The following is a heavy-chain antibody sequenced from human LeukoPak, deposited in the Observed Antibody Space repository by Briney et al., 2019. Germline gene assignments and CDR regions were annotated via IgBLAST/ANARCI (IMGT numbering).Heavy chain of an antibody. J-gene: IGHJ4*02. V-gene: IGHV1-69*13. CDR2: IIPIFGTA. CDR1: GYTFTSYD. D-gene: IGHD3-10*01. CDR3: ARGSYSVYFDY. Sequence: ASVKVSCKASGYTFTSYDINWVRQATGQGLEWMGGIIPIFGTANYAQKFQGRVTITADESTSTAYMELSSLRSEDTAVYYCARGSYSVYFDYWGQGTLVTVSS.